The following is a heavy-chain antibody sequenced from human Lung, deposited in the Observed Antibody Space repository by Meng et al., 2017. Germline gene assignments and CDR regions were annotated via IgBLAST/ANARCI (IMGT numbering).Heavy chain of an antibody. Sequence: QVQPVQSGPEVKKPWASVKVACKASDYTFTGYGVSWVRQAPGQGLEWMAWLGAHDGDTSHAPKFQGRVTVSADRPTATAYMELRSLRSEDTAVYYCARGTPGRSYSEYWGQGTLVTVSS. D-gene: IGHD3-10*01. CDR2: LGAHDGDT. V-gene: IGHV1-18*01. CDR1: DYTFTGYG. CDR3: ARGTPGRSYSEY. J-gene: IGHJ4*02.